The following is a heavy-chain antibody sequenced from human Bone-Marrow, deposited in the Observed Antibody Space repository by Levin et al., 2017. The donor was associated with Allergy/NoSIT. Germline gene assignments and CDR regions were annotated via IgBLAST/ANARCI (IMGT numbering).Heavy chain of an antibody. D-gene: IGHD3-22*01. Sequence: GGSLRLSCAASGFTFSSYSMNWVRQAPGKGLEWVSYISSSSSTIYYADSVKGRFTISRDNAKNSLYLQMNSLRAEDTAVYYCARDPGMIVVVPYYFDYWGQGTLVTVSS. CDR1: GFTFSSYS. J-gene: IGHJ4*02. V-gene: IGHV3-48*01. CDR2: ISSSSSTI. CDR3: ARDPGMIVVVPYYFDY.